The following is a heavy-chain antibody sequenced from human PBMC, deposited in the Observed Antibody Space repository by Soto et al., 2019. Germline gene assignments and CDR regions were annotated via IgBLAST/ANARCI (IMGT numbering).Heavy chain of an antibody. J-gene: IGHJ4*02. CDR1: GFPFSSYG. D-gene: IGHD3-10*01. Sequence: QVQLVESGGGVVQPGRSLRLSCAASGFPFSSYGMHWVREAPGKGLEWVAVISYDGSNKYYADSVKGRFTISRDNSASTLYLQMNSLRPEETALYYGVGGQYYFDYRGQGTLVTVSP. CDR3: VGGQYYFDY. CDR2: ISYDGSNK. V-gene: IGHV3-30*03.